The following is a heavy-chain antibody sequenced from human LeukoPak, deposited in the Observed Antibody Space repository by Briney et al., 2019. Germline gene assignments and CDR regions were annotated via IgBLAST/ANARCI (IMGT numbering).Heavy chain of an antibody. V-gene: IGHV3-23*01. CDR3: AKGPTFYYYYYMDV. D-gene: IGHD2-15*01. CDR1: GFTFSSYA. Sequence: GGSLRLSCAASGFTFSSYAMSWVRQAPGMGLEWVSALSGSGGSTYYAGSVKGRFTISRDNSKNTLYLQLNSLRAEDTAVYYCAKGPTFYYYYYMDVWGKGTTVTVSS. J-gene: IGHJ6*03. CDR2: LSGSGGST.